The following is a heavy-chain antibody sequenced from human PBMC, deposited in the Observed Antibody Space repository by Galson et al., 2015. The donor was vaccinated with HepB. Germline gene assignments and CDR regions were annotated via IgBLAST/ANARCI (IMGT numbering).Heavy chain of an antibody. D-gene: IGHD3-22*01. J-gene: IGHJ6*02. CDR3: ARAGREELDYDDSSAFMFHGMDV. V-gene: IGHV3-33*01. CDR2: IWDDGSNK. CDR1: GFIFSNYG. Sequence: SLRLSCAGSGFIFSNYGMHWVRQAPGKGLEWVAVIWDDGSNKFYADSVKGRFTISRDNSKNTVYLQMKSLRVEDTSVYYCARAGREELDYDDSSAFMFHGMDVWGQGTTVSVSS.